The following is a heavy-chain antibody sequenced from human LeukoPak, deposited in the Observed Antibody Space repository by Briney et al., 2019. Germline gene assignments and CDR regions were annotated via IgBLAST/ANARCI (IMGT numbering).Heavy chain of an antibody. V-gene: IGHV3-64*01. Sequence: GGSLRLSCAASGFTFSSYAMHWVRQAPGKGLEYVSAISSNGGSTYYANSVKGRFTISRDNSKNTLYLQMGSLRAEDMVVYYCARRSSGSYYTYFDYWGQGTLVTVSS. CDR3: ARRSSGSYYTYFDY. CDR2: ISSNGGST. CDR1: GFTFSSYA. J-gene: IGHJ4*02. D-gene: IGHD3-10*01.